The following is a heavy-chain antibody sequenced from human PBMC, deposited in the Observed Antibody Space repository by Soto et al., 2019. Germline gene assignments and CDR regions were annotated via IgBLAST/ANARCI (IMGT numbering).Heavy chain of an antibody. V-gene: IGHV4-39*01. CDR3: VSQRTSVLTQAYFDY. D-gene: IGHD2-8*01. CDR2: VYYRGRS. Sequence: SETRSLTCTVSGGSVSNSNYYWGWIRQSPGKGLEWIGSVYYRGRSYSKSSAKSRVTISVDTSKNQFSLNLNSVTASDTAVYYCVSQRTSVLTQAYFDYWGPGALVTVSS. J-gene: IGHJ4*02. CDR1: GGSVSNSNYY.